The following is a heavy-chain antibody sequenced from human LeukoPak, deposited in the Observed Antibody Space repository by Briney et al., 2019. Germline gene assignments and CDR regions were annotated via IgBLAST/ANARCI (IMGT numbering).Heavy chain of an antibody. J-gene: IGHJ5*02. V-gene: IGHV4-4*07. D-gene: IGHD5-18*01. CDR2: IYTSGST. CDR3: ARTGYSYGSGWFDP. Sequence: PSETLSLTCTVSGGSISSYYWSWIRQPAGKGLEWIGRIYTSGSTNYNPSLKSRVTMSVDTSKNQFSLKLSSVTAADTAVYYCARTGYSYGSGWFDPWGQGTLVTVSS. CDR1: GGSISSYY.